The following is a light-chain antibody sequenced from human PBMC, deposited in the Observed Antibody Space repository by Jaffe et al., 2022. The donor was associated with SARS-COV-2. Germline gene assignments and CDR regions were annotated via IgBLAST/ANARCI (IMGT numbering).Light chain of an antibody. V-gene: IGKV1-39*01. CDR1: QSIGSY. CDR3: QQTYSSPFT. CDR2: AAS. Sequence: DIQMTQSPSSLSESAGGRVTITCRASQSIGSYLHWFQQKPGKAPKLLIYAASNLQSGVPSRFSGSGSGTDFTLSIGSLQPEDFATYYCQQTYSSPFTFGQGTNLEIK. J-gene: IGKJ2*01.